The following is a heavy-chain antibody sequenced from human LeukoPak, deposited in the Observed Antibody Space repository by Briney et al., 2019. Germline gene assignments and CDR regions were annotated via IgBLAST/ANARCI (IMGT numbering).Heavy chain of an antibody. D-gene: IGHD1-26*01. Sequence: GGSLRLSCAASGFTFSSYGMNWVRQAPGKGLEWVSGISGNGGSTYYADSVKGRFTISRDNTKNTLYLQMDSLRAEDTADYYCAKGGSYFTYYYYMDVWGKGTTVTVSS. J-gene: IGHJ6*03. CDR3: AKGGSYFTYYYYMDV. V-gene: IGHV3-23*01. CDR2: ISGNGGST. CDR1: GFTFSSYG.